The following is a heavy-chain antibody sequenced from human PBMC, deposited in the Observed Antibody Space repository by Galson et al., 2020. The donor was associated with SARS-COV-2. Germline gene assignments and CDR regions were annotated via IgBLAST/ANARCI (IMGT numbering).Heavy chain of an antibody. Sequence: SLKISFPAPGFTFHDYAMHWVRQAPGQGLESVSGISWHSRSIGYAHSVKSRFTISRDNAKNSLYLQMNSLRAEDTALYCCAKEAGIAAAAAYGMDDWGQGTTVTVSS. CDR1: GFTFHDYA. D-gene: IGHD6-13*01. CDR3: AKEAGIAAAAAYGMDD. J-gene: IGHJ6*02. V-gene: IGHV3-9*01. CDR2: ISWHSRSI.